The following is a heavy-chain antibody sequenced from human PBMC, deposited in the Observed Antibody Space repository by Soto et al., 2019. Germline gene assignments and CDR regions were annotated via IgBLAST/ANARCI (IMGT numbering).Heavy chain of an antibody. V-gene: IGHV4-39*01. Sequence: KTSETLSLTCTVSGGSISSSSYYWGWIRQPPGKGLEWIGSIYYSGSTYYNPSLKSRVTISVDTSKNQFSLKLSSVTAADTAVYYCARPSGYSSSWFTTHYYYYYGMDVWGQGTTVTVSS. J-gene: IGHJ6*02. CDR3: ARPSGYSSSWFTTHYYYYYGMDV. D-gene: IGHD6-13*01. CDR1: GGSISSSSYY. CDR2: IYYSGST.